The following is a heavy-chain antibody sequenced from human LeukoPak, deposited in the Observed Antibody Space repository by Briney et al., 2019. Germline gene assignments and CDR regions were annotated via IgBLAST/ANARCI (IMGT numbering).Heavy chain of an antibody. CDR2: IYYSGST. V-gene: IGHV4-30-4*01. CDR3: ARAVVPAATELGDWFDP. D-gene: IGHD2-2*01. Sequence: SETLSLTCTVSGGSITSGDYYWSCIRQPPGKGLEWIGYIYYSGSTYYNPSLKSRVTISVDTSKNQFSLKLSSVTAADTAVYYCARAVVPAATELGDWFDPWGQRTLVTVSS. J-gene: IGHJ5*02. CDR1: GGSITSGDYY.